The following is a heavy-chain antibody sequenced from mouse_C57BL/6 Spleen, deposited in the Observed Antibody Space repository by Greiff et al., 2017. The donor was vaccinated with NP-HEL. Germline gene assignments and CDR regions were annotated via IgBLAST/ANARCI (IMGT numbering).Heavy chain of an antibody. Sequence: QVQLKQSGAELVRPGTSVKVSCKASGYAFTNYLIEWVKQRPGQGLEWIGVINPGSGGTNYTEKFKGKATLTADKSSSTAYMQLSSLTSEDSAVYFCARSGKLPYFDYWGQGTTLTVSS. CDR2: INPGSGGT. D-gene: IGHD2-1*01. J-gene: IGHJ2*01. V-gene: IGHV1-54*01. CDR3: ARSGKLPYFDY. CDR1: GYAFTNYL.